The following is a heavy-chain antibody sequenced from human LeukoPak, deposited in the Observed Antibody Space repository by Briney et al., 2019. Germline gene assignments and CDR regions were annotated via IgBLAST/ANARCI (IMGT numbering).Heavy chain of an antibody. V-gene: IGHV4-4*02. CDR2: IYHSGST. CDR3: ARSKSALQLVRNYYYYYGMDV. Sequence: PSETLSLTCAVSGGSISSSNWWSWVRQPPGKGLEWIGEIYHSGSTNYNPSLKSRVTISVDKSKNQFSLKLSSVTAADTAVYYCARSKSALQLVRNYYYYYGMDVWGQGTTVTVSS. CDR1: GGSISSSNW. D-gene: IGHD6-13*01. J-gene: IGHJ6*02.